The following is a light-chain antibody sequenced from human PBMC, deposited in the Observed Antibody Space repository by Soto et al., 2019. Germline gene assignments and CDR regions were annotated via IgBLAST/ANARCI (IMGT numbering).Light chain of an antibody. CDR1: QSLLHSNGYNY. CDR2: LGS. CDR3: MQALQTPLT. Sequence: DIVMTQSPLSLPVTPGEPASISCRSSQSLLHSNGYNYLDWYLQKPGQSPQLLIYLGSNRASGVPDRFSGSGSGTDFTLKISRVEAADVGVYYCMQALQTPLTFGPGTKVDI. V-gene: IGKV2-28*01. J-gene: IGKJ3*01.